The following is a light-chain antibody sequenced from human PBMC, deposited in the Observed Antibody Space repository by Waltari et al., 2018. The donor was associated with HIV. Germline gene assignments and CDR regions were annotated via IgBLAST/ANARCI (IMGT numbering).Light chain of an antibody. CDR1: NSNIGSNH. CDR2: NNN. J-gene: IGLJ2*01. Sequence: SVLAQPPSVSGTPGPGVTISCSGSNSNIGSNHVYWYRQLPGSAPPLLIYNNNQRPSGVPDRFSGSKSGTSASLAISGLRSEDEADYYCAAWDDSLSAVVFGGGTKLTVL. V-gene: IGLV1-47*01. CDR3: AAWDDSLSAVV.